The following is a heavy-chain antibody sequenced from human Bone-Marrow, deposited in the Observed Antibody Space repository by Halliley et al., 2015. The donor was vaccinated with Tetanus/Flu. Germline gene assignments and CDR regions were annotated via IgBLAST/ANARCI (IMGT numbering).Heavy chain of an antibody. CDR3: AINWQFDY. CDR2: FSGSSSST. Sequence: KGLGWVSTFSGSSSSTYYADSVKGRFTISRDNSKNTLYLQMNSLRAEDTAVYYCAINWQFDYWGQGTPVTVSS. V-gene: IGHV3-23*01. J-gene: IGHJ4*02.